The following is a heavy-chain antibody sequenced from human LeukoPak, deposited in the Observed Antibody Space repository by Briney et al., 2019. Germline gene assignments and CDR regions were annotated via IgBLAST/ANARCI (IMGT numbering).Heavy chain of an antibody. CDR3: ARGDLGGDYFDY. D-gene: IGHD1-26*01. V-gene: IGHV4-38-2*02. CDR2: IYHSGST. CDR1: GYSISSGYY. J-gene: IGHJ4*02. Sequence: SETLSLTCTVSGYSISSGYYWGWIRQPPGKGLEWIGSIYHSGSTYYNPSLTSHVTISVDTSKNQFSLKLSSVTTGDTAVYYCARGDLGGDYFDYGGQGNLVSVSS.